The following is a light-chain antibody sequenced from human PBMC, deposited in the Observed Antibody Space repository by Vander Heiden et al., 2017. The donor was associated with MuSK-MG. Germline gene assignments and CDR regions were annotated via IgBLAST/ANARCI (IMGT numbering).Light chain of an antibody. CDR2: AAS. Sequence: EIQMTQSPSSLSASVGDRVTITCRASQSISSYLNWYQQKPGKAPKLLIYAASSLQSGVPSRFSGSGSGTDFTLTISSLQPEDFATYYCQQSYSTLMYTFGQWTKLEIK. J-gene: IGKJ2*01. CDR1: QSISSY. CDR3: QQSYSTLMYT. V-gene: IGKV1-39*01.